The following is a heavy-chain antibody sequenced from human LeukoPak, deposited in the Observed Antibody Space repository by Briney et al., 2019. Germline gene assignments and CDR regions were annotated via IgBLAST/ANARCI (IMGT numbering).Heavy chain of an antibody. CDR1: GYTFSGYY. Sequence: ASVKVSCKASGYTFSGYYIHWVRQAPGQGLEWMGRINPNNGGTNYAQKFQGRVTMTRDMSMSTAYMELSRLRSDDTAVYYCAGEDNSSGYRPFEIWGQGTMVTVPS. CDR2: INPNNGGT. CDR3: AGEDNSSGYRPFEI. V-gene: IGHV1-2*06. J-gene: IGHJ3*02. D-gene: IGHD3-22*01.